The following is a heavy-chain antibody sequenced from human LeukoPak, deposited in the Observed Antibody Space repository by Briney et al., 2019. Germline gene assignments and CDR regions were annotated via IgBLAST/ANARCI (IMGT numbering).Heavy chain of an antibody. CDR1: GGSISSYY. CDR3: ARDLGDGYLANDY. D-gene: IGHD5-24*01. J-gene: IGHJ4*02. V-gene: IGHV4-59*12. CDR2: IYYSGST. Sequence: PSETLSLTCTVSGGSISSYYWSWIRQPPGKGLEWIGYIYYSGSTYYNPSLKSRVTISVDTSKNQFSLDLSSVTAADTAVYYCARDLGDGYLANDYWGQGTLVTVSS.